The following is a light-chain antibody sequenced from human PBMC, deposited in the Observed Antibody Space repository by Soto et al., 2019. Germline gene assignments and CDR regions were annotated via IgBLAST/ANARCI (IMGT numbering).Light chain of an antibody. J-gene: IGKJ1*01. V-gene: IGKV3-15*01. CDR1: QSVSSY. CDR3: QQYDNSLWT. Sequence: EIVLTQSPATLSVSPGERVTLSCRASQSVSSYLAWYQQYPGQAPRLLIYGTSTRAPGIPDRFSGSGSGTDFTLTISRLEPEDFAVYFCQQYDNSLWTFGQGTKVDIK. CDR2: GTS.